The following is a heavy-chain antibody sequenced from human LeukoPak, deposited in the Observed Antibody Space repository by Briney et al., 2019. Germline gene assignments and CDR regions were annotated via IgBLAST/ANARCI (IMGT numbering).Heavy chain of an antibody. Sequence: SETLSLTCTVSGGSISSGGYYWSWIRQHPGKGLEWIGYIYYSGSTYYNPSLKSRVTISVDTSKNQFSLKLSSVTAADTAVYYCARPRDYDFWSGSPSWSDAFDIWGQGTMVTVSS. D-gene: IGHD3-3*01. CDR3: ARPRDYDFWSGSPSWSDAFDI. CDR2: IYYSGST. CDR1: GGSISSGGYY. V-gene: IGHV4-31*03. J-gene: IGHJ3*02.